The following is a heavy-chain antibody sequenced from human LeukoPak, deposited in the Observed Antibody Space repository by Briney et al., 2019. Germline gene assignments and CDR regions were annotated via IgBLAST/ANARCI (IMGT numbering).Heavy chain of an antibody. Sequence: NPSQTLSLTCTVSGGSISSGTYYWSWIRQHPGKGLEWIGYIYYSGSTYHNPSLKSRLTISVDTSKNQFSLKLSSVTAADTAVYYCARVNGDYAEAWGQGTLVTVSS. CDR3: ARVNGDYAEA. CDR2: IYYSGST. CDR1: GGSISSGTYY. V-gene: IGHV4-31*03. D-gene: IGHD4-17*01. J-gene: IGHJ4*02.